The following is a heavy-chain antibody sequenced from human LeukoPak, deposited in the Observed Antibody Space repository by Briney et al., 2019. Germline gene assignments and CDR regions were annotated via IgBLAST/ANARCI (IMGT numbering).Heavy chain of an antibody. CDR1: GGTFSSYA. V-gene: IGHV1-46*01. CDR3: ARARELRFLAQYYYYGMDV. CDR2: INPSGGST. Sequence: ASVKVSCKASGGTFSSYAISWVRQAPGQGLEWMGIINPSGGSTSYAQKFQGRVTMTRDTSTSTAYMELSSLRSEDTAVYYCARARELRFLAQYYYYGMDVWGQGTTVTVSS. J-gene: IGHJ6*02. D-gene: IGHD3-3*01.